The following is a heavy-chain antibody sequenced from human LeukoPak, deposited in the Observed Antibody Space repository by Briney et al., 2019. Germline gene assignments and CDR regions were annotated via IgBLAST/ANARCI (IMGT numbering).Heavy chain of an antibody. Sequence: AGGSLRLSCAASGFTFSSYSMNWVRQAPGKGLEWVSSISSSSSYIYYADSVKGRFTISRDNSKNTLYLQMNSLRAEDTAVYYCAKGEGFSYYMDVWGKGTTVTVSS. J-gene: IGHJ6*03. CDR1: GFTFSSYS. CDR2: ISSSSSYI. CDR3: AKGEGFSYYMDV. V-gene: IGHV3-21*01. D-gene: IGHD3-3*01.